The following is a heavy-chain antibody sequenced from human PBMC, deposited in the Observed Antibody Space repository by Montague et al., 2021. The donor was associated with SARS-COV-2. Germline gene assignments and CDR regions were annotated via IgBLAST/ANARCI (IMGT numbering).Heavy chain of an antibody. Sequence: SETLSLTCSVSGGSISGHYWSWIRQPPGKGLEWIGNFDYSGITKYNPSLKSRATISVDTSKNQFALRLSSVTAGDTAVYYCAREFRIELWQTNWYFGLWGRGTLVTVSS. D-gene: IGHD3-16*01. CDR2: FDYSGIT. CDR3: AREFRIELWQTNWYFGL. V-gene: IGHV4-59*11. CDR1: GGSISGHY. J-gene: IGHJ2*01.